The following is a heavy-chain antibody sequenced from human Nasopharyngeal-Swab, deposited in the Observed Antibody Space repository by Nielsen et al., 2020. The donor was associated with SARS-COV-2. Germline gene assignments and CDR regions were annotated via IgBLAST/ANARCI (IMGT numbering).Heavy chain of an antibody. CDR2: IYSGGSST. CDR1: GFTFSSYA. J-gene: IGHJ6*02. CDR3: AKDQGALYCSGGSCYSGPQSNYYYGMDV. V-gene: IGHV3-23*03. Sequence: GESLKISCAASGFTFSSYAMSWVRQAPGKGLEWVSVIYSGGSSTYYAGSVKGRFTISRDNSKNTLYLQMNSLRAEDTAVYYCAKDQGALYCSGGSCYSGPQSNYYYGMDVWGQGTTVTVSS. D-gene: IGHD2-15*01.